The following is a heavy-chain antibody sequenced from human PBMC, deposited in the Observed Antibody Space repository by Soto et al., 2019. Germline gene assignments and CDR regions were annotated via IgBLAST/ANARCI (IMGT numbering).Heavy chain of an antibody. CDR1: GGSVSSTNW. Sequence: PSETLSLTCTISGGSVSSTNWWSWVRQPPGKGLEWIGEIFHDGSTYYNPSLKSRLTISVDTSRNQFSLRLSSVTAADSAMYYCARHNYYANHCNYGMDAWGQGTTVTVSS. J-gene: IGHJ6*02. D-gene: IGHD2-8*01. CDR2: IFHDGST. V-gene: IGHV4-4*02. CDR3: ARHNYYANHCNYGMDA.